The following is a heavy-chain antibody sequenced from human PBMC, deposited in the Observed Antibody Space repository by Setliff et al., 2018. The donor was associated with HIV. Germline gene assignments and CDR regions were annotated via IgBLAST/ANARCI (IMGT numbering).Heavy chain of an antibody. J-gene: IGHJ4*02. CDR3: ASCEGIQKWPFDY. D-gene: IGHD6-13*01. CDR1: GGTFSSYA. V-gene: IGHV1-69*13. CDR2: IIAMYGTA. Sequence: SVKVSCKASGGTFSSYAISWVRQAPGQGLEWMGGIIAMYGTANYAQKFQGRVTMTADDSTNTAYMELSSLRSEDTAMYFCASCEGIQKWPFDYWGQGTLVTVSS.